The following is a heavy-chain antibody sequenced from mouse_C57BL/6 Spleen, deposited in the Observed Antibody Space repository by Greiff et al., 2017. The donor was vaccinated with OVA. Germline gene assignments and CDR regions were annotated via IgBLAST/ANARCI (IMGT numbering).Heavy chain of an antibody. Sequence: QVQLKQSGPELVKPGASVKISCKASGYAFSSSWMNWVKQRPGKGLEWIGRIYPGDGDTNYNGKFKGKATLTADKSSSTAYMQLSSLTSEDSAVYFCARSGDGYYPWFAYWGQGTLVTVSA. D-gene: IGHD2-3*01. J-gene: IGHJ3*01. CDR1: GYAFSSSW. CDR2: IYPGDGDT. V-gene: IGHV1-82*01. CDR3: ARSGDGYYPWFAY.